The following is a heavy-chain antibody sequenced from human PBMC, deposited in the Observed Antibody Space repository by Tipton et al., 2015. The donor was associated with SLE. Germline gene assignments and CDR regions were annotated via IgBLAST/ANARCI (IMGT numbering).Heavy chain of an antibody. CDR1: GFTFSSYA. D-gene: IGHD1-26*01. Sequence: SLRLSCAASGFTFSSYAMHWVRRAPGKGLEWVAVISYDGSNKYYADSVKGRFTISRDNSKNTLYLQMNSLRAEDTAVYYCAREEQSGSYYASYFDYWGQGTLVTVSS. V-gene: IGHV3-30-3*01. J-gene: IGHJ4*02. CDR3: AREEQSGSYYASYFDY. CDR2: ISYDGSNK.